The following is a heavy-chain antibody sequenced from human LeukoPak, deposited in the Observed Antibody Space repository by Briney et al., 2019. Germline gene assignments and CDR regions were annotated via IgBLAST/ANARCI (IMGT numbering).Heavy chain of an antibody. CDR3: ARGRVAVSTPYYMDV. CDR1: GFTFSDDY. D-gene: IGHD6-19*01. J-gene: IGHJ6*03. Sequence: GGSLRLSCAASGFTFSDDYMSGIRQAPGKGLEWVSYISSSGSTINYADSVKGRFTISRDKAKNSLYLQMNSLRAEDTAVYYCARGRVAVSTPYYMDVWGKGTTVTVSS. CDR2: ISSSGSTI. V-gene: IGHV3-11*01.